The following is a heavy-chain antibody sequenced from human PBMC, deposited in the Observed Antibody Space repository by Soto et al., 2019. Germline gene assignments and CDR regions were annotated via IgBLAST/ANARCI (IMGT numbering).Heavy chain of an antibody. CDR3: ARGSIGYSSSWYRY. J-gene: IGHJ4*02. CDR1: GGSMSSSSYY. CDR2: IFYSGST. Sequence: SETLSLTCTVSGGSMSSSSYYWGWIRQPPGKGLEWIGSIFYSGSTYYNPSLKSRVTISVDTSKNQFSLKLSSVTAADTAVYYCARGSIGYSSSWYRYWGQGTLVTVSS. D-gene: IGHD6-13*01. V-gene: IGHV4-39*01.